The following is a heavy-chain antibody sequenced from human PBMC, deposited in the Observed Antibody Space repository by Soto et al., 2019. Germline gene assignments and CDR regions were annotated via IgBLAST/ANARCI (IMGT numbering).Heavy chain of an antibody. D-gene: IGHD3-16*01. J-gene: IGHJ4*02. CDR3: ARQGGNKFDY. CDR2: VHYRGNT. Sequence: QLQLQESGPGLVKPSETLSLSCTVSGDSVISDHYYWAWVRQPPGKGLEWIGNVHYRGNTYQNPSLKSRVTITVDTSSNQVSLKLPAVTAADTSVYYCARQGGNKFDYWGQGTLVTVSS. CDR1: GDSVISDHYY. V-gene: IGHV4-39*01.